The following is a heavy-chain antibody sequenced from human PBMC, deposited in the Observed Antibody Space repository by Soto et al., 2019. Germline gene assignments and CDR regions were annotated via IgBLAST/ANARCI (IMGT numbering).Heavy chain of an antibody. Sequence: QVQLVQSGAEVKKPGASVKVSCKASGYTFTGYYMHWVRQAPGQGLEWMGWINPNSGGTNYAQKLQGRATMTRDTSVSTAYMELSRLRSDDTAVYYWARDMARWGVTVVRGGSWDYWGQGTLVTVSS. CDR3: ARDMARWGVTVVRGGSWDY. D-gene: IGHD3-10*01. J-gene: IGHJ4*02. CDR1: GYTFTGYY. CDR2: INPNSGGT. V-gene: IGHV1-2*02.